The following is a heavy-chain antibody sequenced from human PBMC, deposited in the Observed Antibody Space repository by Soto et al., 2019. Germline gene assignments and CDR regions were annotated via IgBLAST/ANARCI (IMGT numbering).Heavy chain of an antibody. D-gene: IGHD3-22*01. J-gene: IGHJ4*02. CDR2: ISSSSSYI. Sequence: PGGSLRLSCAASGFTFSNYWMHLVRQAPGKGLEWVSSISSSSSYIYYADSVKGRFTISRDNAKNSLYLQMNSLRAEDTAVYYCARGDYDSSGYYVVHASLSPYWGQGTLVTVSS. CDR3: ARGDYDSSGYYVVHASLSPY. CDR1: GFTFSNYW. V-gene: IGHV3-21*01.